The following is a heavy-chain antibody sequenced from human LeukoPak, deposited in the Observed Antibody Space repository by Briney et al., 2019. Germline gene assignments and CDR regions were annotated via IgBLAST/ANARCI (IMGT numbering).Heavy chain of an antibody. Sequence: GGSLRLSCTASGFTFGDYAMSWFRQAPGKGLEWVGFIRSKAYGGTTEYAASVKGRFTIPRDDSKSIAYLQMNSLKTEDTAVYYCTRSPDYGDYAFGYWGQGTLVTVSS. D-gene: IGHD4-17*01. CDR1: GFTFGDYA. CDR3: TRSPDYGDYAFGY. CDR2: IRSKAYGGTT. V-gene: IGHV3-49*03. J-gene: IGHJ4*02.